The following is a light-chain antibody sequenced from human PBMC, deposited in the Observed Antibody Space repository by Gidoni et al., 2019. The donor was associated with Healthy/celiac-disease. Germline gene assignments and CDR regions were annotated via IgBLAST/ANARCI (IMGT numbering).Light chain of an antibody. CDR2: DAS. J-gene: IGKJ2*01. Sequence: IQMPPSPSSLSASVGDRVTITCQASQDISNYLHWYQQKPGKAPKLLIYDASNLETGVPSSFSGSGSGTDFTFTISSLQPEDIATYYCQQYDNLPYTFGQGTKLEIK. CDR3: QQYDNLPYT. V-gene: IGKV1-33*01. CDR1: QDISNY.